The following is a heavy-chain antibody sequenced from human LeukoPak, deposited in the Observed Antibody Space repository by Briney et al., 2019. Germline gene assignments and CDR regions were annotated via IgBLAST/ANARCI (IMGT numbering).Heavy chain of an antibody. CDR2: IWYDGSNK. J-gene: IGHJ4*02. Sequence: GGSLRLSCAASGFTFSSYGMHWVRQAPGKGLEWVAVIWYDGSNKYYADSVKGRFTISRDNSKNTLYLQMNSLRAEDTAVYYCAKNLRTEFALDYWGQGTLVTVSS. V-gene: IGHV3-33*06. CDR1: GFTFSSYG. D-gene: IGHD3-3*01. CDR3: AKNLRTEFALDY.